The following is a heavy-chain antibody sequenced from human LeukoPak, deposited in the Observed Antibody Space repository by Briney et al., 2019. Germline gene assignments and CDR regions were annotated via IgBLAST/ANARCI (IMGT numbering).Heavy chain of an antibody. Sequence: SESLSLTCTVSGGSVSSSSHCWGCIRQPPGKGLGWIVSFYYSGSTYYHPSLNSRVTISVDKSKNQFSLKISPVTDADTAVYYCARHERGKNAFYLWGQGTMVTVSS. CDR1: GGSVSSSSHC. CDR2: FYYSGST. V-gene: IGHV4-39*01. J-gene: IGHJ3*01. CDR3: ARHERGKNAFYL.